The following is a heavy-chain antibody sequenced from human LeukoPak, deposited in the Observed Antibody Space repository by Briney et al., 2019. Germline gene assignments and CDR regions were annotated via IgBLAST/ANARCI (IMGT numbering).Heavy chain of an antibody. V-gene: IGHV1-69*13. CDR1: GGTFSSYA. CDR2: IIPIFGTA. J-gene: IGHJ6*03. D-gene: IGHD5-18*01. Sequence: SVKVSCKASGGTFSSYAISWGRQAPGQGLEWMGGIIPIFGTANYAQKFQGRVTITADESTSTAYMELSSLRSEDTAVYYCAREGVDTAMEEADYYYMDVWGKGTTVTVSS. CDR3: AREGVDTAMEEADYYYMDV.